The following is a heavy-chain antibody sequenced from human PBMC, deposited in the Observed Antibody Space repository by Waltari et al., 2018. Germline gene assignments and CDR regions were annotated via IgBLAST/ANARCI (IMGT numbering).Heavy chain of an antibody. D-gene: IGHD6-13*01. V-gene: IGHV3-21*01. CDR3: AGGSSWYFWYFDL. CDR2: ISSTSNYI. Sequence: EVQLVESGGGLVEPGGSLRLSCAASGFTFNTYSMTWIRQTPGKGLEWVSSISSTSNYIYYADSVKGRFTISRDNAKKSVYLQLDSLRAEDTAVYYCAGGSSWYFWYFDLWGRGTLVTVSS. CDR1: GFTFNTYS. J-gene: IGHJ2*01.